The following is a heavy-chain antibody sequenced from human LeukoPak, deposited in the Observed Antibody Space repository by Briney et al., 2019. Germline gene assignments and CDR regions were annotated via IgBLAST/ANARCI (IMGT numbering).Heavy chain of an antibody. CDR2: ISNNGGEK. Sequence: GGSLRLSCEASGFTFSSYEMNWVRQAPGKGLEWVAYISNNGGEKYYADSVKGRFTISRDNAENSVYLQMNSLRAGDTAVYYCARWRLLSGYSIYYFDYWGQGTLVTVSS. CDR1: GFTFSSYE. CDR3: ARWRLLSGYSIYYFDY. D-gene: IGHD3-22*01. V-gene: IGHV3-48*03. J-gene: IGHJ4*02.